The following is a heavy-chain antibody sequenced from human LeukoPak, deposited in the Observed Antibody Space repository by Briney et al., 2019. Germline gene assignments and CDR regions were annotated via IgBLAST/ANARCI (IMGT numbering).Heavy chain of an antibody. D-gene: IGHD1-26*01. CDR3: ARGEGRWDGFDI. CDR2: INPGAGGT. Sequence: GASVKVSCKASGYTFTSYGISWVRQAPGQGLEWMGIINPGAGGTSYAQNFQGRVTMTRDTSTSTVYMELSSLRSEDTAVYYCARGEGRWDGFDIWGQGTVVSISS. CDR1: GYTFTSYG. J-gene: IGHJ3*02. V-gene: IGHV1-46*01.